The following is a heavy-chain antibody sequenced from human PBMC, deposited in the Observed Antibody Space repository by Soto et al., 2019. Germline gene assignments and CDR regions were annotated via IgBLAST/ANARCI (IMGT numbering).Heavy chain of an antibody. CDR1: GFTFSSYA. D-gene: IGHD3-22*01. J-gene: IGHJ4*02. CDR3: AKGGPDYYDSSGYYIFEHFDY. Sequence: GGSLRLSCAASGFTFSSYAMSWVRQAPGKGLEWVSAISGSGGSTYYADSVKGRFTISRDNSKNTLYLQMNSLRAEDTAVYYCAKGGPDYYDSSGYYIFEHFDYWGQGTLVTVSS. CDR2: ISGSGGST. V-gene: IGHV3-23*01.